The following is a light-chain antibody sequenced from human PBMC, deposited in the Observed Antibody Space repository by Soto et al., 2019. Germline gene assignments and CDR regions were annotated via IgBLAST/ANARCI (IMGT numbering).Light chain of an antibody. CDR2: AAS. J-gene: IGKJ2*01. CDR1: QGIRND. Sequence: AIKMNQSPSSLSASVGDRVTITCRASQGIRNDLGWYQQKPGKAPKLLIYAASSLQSGVPSRFSGSGSGTDFTLTISSLQPEDFATYYCLQDYNYPYTFGQGTKVDIK. V-gene: IGKV1-6*01. CDR3: LQDYNYPYT.